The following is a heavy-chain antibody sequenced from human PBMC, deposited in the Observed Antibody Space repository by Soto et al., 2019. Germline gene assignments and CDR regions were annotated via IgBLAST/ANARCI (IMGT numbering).Heavy chain of an antibody. J-gene: IGHJ6*02. V-gene: IGHV1-69*06. Sequence: SVKVSCKASGGTFSSYAISWVRQAPGQGLEWMGGIIPIFGTANYAQKFQGRVTITADKSTSTAYMELSSLRSEDTAVYYCASSRGSGPPSPYYYYGMDVWGQGTTVTVSS. D-gene: IGHD2-15*01. CDR3: ASSRGSGPPSPYYYYGMDV. CDR2: IIPIFGTA. CDR1: GGTFSSYA.